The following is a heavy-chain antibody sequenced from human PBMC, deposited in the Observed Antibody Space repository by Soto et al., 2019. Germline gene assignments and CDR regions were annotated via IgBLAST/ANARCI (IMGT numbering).Heavy chain of an antibody. CDR3: ARWVSSNWPYYSYYGMDV. CDR1: GGTFSSYT. V-gene: IGHV1-69*13. Sequence: SVKVSCKASGGTFSSYTISWVGQAPGQGREWMGGIIPIFGTANYAQKFQGRVTITADESTSTAYMELSSLRSEDTAVYYCARWVSSNWPYYSYYGMDVWGQGTTVTVSS. J-gene: IGHJ6*02. D-gene: IGHD6-13*01. CDR2: IIPIFGTA.